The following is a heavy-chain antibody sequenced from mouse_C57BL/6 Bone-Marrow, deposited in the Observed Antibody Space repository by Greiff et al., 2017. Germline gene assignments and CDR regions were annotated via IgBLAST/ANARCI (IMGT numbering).Heavy chain of an antibody. CDR1: GFTFSSYG. CDR2: ISSGGSYT. J-gene: IGHJ2*01. CDR3: ARRYYNFDY. D-gene: IGHD2-12*01. V-gene: IGHV5-6*02. Sequence: DVMLVESGGDLVKPGGSLKLSCAASGFTFSSYGMSWVRQTPDKRLEWVATISSGGSYTYYPDSVQGRFTISRDNAKNTLYLQMSSLKSEDTAMYYCARRYYNFDYWGQGTTLTVSS.